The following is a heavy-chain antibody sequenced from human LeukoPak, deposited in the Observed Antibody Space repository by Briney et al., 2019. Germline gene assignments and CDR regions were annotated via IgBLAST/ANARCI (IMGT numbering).Heavy chain of an antibody. V-gene: IGHV1-2*02. D-gene: IGHD2-15*01. CDR3: AREGGYCSGGSCYRNWFDP. CDR2: INPNSGGT. J-gene: IGHJ5*02. CDR1: GYTFTGYY. Sequence: ASVKVSCKASGYTFTGYYMHWVRQAPGQGLEWMGWINPNSGGTNYAQKFQGRVTMTRDTSISTAYMELSRLRSDDTAVYHCAREGGYCSGGSCYRNWFDPWGQGTLVTVSS.